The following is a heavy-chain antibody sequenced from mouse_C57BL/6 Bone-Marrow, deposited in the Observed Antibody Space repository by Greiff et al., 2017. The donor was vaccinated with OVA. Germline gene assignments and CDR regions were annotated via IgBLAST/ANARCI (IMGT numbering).Heavy chain of an antibody. CDR2: ISYDGSN. J-gene: IGHJ3*01. Sequence: VQLKESGPGLVKPSQSLSLTCSVTGYSITSGYYWNWIRQFPGNKLEWMGYISYDGSNNYNPSLKNRISITRDTSKNQFFLKLNSVTTEDTATYYCAREGTSFAYWGQGTLVTVSA. CDR3: AREGTSFAY. CDR1: GYSITSGYY. V-gene: IGHV3-6*01.